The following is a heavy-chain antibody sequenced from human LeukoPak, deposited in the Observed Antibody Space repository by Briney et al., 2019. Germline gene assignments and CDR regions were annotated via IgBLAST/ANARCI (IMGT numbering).Heavy chain of an antibody. CDR3: ATSAQNSDYSYHYYLDV. D-gene: IGHD2-15*01. J-gene: IGHJ6*03. CDR2: TYSSGTT. Sequence: GGSLRLSCAASGFTVSNNYMTWVRQAPGKGLEWVSVTYSSGTTYYVDSVKGRFTVSRDNSKNTLFLQMISLRVEDTAVYYCATSAQNSDYSYHYYLDVWGNGTTVTVSS. CDR1: GFTVSNNY. V-gene: IGHV3-53*05.